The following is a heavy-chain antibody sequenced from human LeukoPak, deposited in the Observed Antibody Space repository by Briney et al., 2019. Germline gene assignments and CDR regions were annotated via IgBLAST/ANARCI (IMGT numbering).Heavy chain of an antibody. J-gene: IGHJ6*02. Sequence: SETLSLTCTVSGGSISSYYWSWIRQPPGKGLEWIGYIYYSGSTNYNPSLKSRVTIPVDTSKNQFSLKLSSVTAADTAVYYCARSPELGYCTNGVCNNYYYYGMDVWGQGTTVTVSS. CDR1: GGSISSYY. D-gene: IGHD2-8*01. V-gene: IGHV4-59*01. CDR3: ARSPELGYCTNGVCNNYYYYGMDV. CDR2: IYYSGST.